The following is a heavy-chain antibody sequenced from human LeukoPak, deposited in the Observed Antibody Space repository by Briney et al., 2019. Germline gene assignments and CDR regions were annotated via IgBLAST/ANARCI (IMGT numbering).Heavy chain of an antibody. J-gene: IGHJ5*02. CDR2: ISSSGTTI. CDR3: AREEPGFTVAVQFNWFDP. D-gene: IGHD6-19*01. V-gene: IGHV3-48*03. Sequence: GGSLRLFCAASGFTFSSYDMNWVRQAPGKGLEWLSYISSSGTTIYYADSVKGRFTISRDNAKNSLYLQMDSLRAEDTAVYYCAREEPGFTVAVQFNWFDPWGQGTLVTVSS. CDR1: GFTFSSYD.